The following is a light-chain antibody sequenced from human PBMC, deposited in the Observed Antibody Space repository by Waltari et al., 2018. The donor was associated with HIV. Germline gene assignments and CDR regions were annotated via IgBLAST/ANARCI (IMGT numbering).Light chain of an antibody. Sequence: QAVVTQEPSLTVSPGGTVPLACGSSTGPVTRTHYPYWVQQRPGQAPRTLIYDTTNKHSWTPARFAVSLVGGKAALTLSGAQSEDEGDDYCLLSYPGAWMFGGGTKLTVL. CDR1: TGPVTRTHY. J-gene: IGLJ3*02. CDR3: LLSYPGAWM. CDR2: DTT. V-gene: IGLV7-46*01.